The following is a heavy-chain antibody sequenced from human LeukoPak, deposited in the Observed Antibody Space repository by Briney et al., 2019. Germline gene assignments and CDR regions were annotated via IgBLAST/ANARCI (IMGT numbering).Heavy chain of an antibody. CDR2: IYYSGST. CDR1: GGSISSYY. D-gene: IGHD4-23*01. V-gene: IGHV4-59*12. CDR3: ARNGGNPDYDY. J-gene: IGHJ4*02. Sequence: SETLSLTCTVSGGSISSYYWSWIRQPPGKGLEWIGYIYYSGSTNYNPSLKSRVTMLLDKSKNQFSPKLNSVTAADTAVYYCARNGGNPDYDYWGQGTLVTVSA.